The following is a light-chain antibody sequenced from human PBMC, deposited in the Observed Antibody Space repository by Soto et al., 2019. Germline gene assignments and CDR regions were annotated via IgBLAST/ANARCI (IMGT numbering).Light chain of an antibody. Sequence: EIVLTQSPGTLSLSPGERATLSCRASQEVTSRFVAWYQQKPGQAPSLLIYGASNRATGIPDRFSGSVSGTEFTLTITRLEPEDFAVYHCQHYGSSPPPFGGGTKV. CDR3: QHYGSSPPP. CDR1: QEVTSRF. J-gene: IGKJ4*01. V-gene: IGKV3-20*01. CDR2: GAS.